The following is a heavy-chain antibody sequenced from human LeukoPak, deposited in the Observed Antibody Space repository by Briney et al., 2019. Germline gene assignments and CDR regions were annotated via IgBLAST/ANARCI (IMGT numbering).Heavy chain of an antibody. Sequence: ASVKVSCKASGYTFTSYAMHWVRQAPGQRLEWMGWINAGNGNTKYSQEFQGRVTITRDTSASTAYMELSSLRSEDMAVYYCAKRGGIGDGYNFPSTVFDYWGQGTLVTVSS. D-gene: IGHD5-24*01. V-gene: IGHV1-3*03. CDR1: GYTFTSYA. CDR3: AKRGGIGDGYNFPSTVFDY. J-gene: IGHJ4*02. CDR2: INAGNGNT.